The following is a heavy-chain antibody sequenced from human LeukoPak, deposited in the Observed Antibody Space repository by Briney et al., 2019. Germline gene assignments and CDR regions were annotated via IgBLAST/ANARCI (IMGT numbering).Heavy chain of an antibody. CDR2: IYDSGST. Sequence: SETLSLTCTVSGGSISSSSYYWGWIRQPPGKGLEWIGSIYDSGSTYYNPSLKGRVTISVDTSKNQFSLKLSSVTAAEKAVYYCAGGPVTTWRYYYYYYYMDVWGKGTTVTVSS. CDR1: GGSISSSSYY. V-gene: IGHV4-39*07. D-gene: IGHD4-17*01. CDR3: AGGPVTTWRYYYYYYYMDV. J-gene: IGHJ6*03.